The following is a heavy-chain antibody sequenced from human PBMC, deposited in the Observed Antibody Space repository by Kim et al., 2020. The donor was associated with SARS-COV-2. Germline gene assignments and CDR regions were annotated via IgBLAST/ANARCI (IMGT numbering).Heavy chain of an antibody. CDR1: GGSFSGYY. Sequence: SETLSLTCAVYGGSFSGYYWSWIRQPPGKGLEWIGEINHSGSTNYNPSLKSRVTISVDTSKNQFSLKLSSVTAADTAVYYCARTSVLLWFGGQEPFDPWGQGTLVTVSS. D-gene: IGHD3-10*01. V-gene: IGHV4-34*01. J-gene: IGHJ5*02. CDR2: INHSGST. CDR3: ARTSVLLWFGGQEPFDP.